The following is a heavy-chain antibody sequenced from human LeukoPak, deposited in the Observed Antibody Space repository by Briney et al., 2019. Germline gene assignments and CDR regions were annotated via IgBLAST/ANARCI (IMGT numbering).Heavy chain of an antibody. CDR3: ARELYDFWSGYYNPKDAFDI. Sequence: ASVKVSCKASGYTFTSYGISWVRQAPGQGLEWMGWISAYNGNTNYAQKLQGRVTMTTDTSTSTAYMELRSLRSDDTVVYYCARELYDFWSGYYNPKDAFDIWGQGTMVTVSS. J-gene: IGHJ3*02. D-gene: IGHD3-3*01. CDR1: GYTFTSYG. V-gene: IGHV1-18*01. CDR2: ISAYNGNT.